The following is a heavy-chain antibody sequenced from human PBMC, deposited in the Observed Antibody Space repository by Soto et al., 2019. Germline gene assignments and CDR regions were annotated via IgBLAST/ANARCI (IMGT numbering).Heavy chain of an antibody. Sequence: SDTLSLTCTVSGGSISSFFYYWSWIRQHPGKGLEWIGYIYYSGSTYYNPSLKSRVTISVDTSKNQFSLKLSSVTAADTAVYYCAGYCSSTSCYADDAFDIWGQGTMVTVSS. CDR2: IYYSGST. V-gene: IGHV4-31*03. J-gene: IGHJ3*02. CDR3: AGYCSSTSCYADDAFDI. D-gene: IGHD2-2*01. CDR1: GGSISSFFYY.